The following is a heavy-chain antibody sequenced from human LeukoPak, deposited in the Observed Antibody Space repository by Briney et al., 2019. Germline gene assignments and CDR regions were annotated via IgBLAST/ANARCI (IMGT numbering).Heavy chain of an antibody. CDR2: IYHSGST. CDR3: ARGGRSGSWRRDAFDI. V-gene: IGHV4-30-2*01. CDR1: GGSISSGGYS. D-gene: IGHD2-15*01. Sequence: PSETLSLTCAVSGGSISSGGYSWSWIRQPPGKGLEWIGYIYHSGSTYYNPTLKSRVTISVDTSKNQFSLKLSSVTAADTAVYYCARGGRSGSWRRDAFDIWGQGTMVTVSS. J-gene: IGHJ3*02.